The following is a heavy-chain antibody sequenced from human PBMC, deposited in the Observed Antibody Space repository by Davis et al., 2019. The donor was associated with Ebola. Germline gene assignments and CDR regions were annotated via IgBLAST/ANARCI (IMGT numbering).Heavy chain of an antibody. CDR2: IYHSGST. Sequence: MPSETLSLTCSVPGGSISSYDWSGSARPPGKGLEGMGYIYHSGSTNYNPSLKSRVTISVDTSKNPFPLKLSSVPAADTAVYYRARGHCSGWGYYYYGMDVWGQGTTVTVSS. V-gene: IGHV4-59*12. D-gene: IGHD6-25*01. CDR3: ARGHCSGWGYYYYGMDV. J-gene: IGHJ6*02. CDR1: GGSISSYD.